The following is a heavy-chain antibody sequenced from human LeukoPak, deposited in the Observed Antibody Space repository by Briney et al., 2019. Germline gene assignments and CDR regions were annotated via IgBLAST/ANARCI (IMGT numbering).Heavy chain of an antibody. CDR3: AKDLYSSGRYGGGDFDY. CDR1: GFTFSSYA. CDR2: ISGSGGST. D-gene: IGHD6-19*01. Sequence: GGSLRLSCAASGFTFSSYAMSWVRQAPGKGLEWVSAISGSGGSTYYADSVKGRFTISRDNSKNTLYLQMNSLRAEDTAVYYCAKDLYSSGRYGGGDFDYWGQGTLVTVSS. J-gene: IGHJ4*02. V-gene: IGHV3-23*01.